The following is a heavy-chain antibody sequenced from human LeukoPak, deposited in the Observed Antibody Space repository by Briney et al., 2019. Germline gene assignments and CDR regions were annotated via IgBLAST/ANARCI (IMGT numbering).Heavy chain of an antibody. CDR1: GGSISSYY. Sequence: SETLSLTCTVSGGSISSYYWSWIRQPAGKGLEWIGRIYSSGSSKFNPSLKSRVTTSIDTSKNQFSLNLSSVTAADTAVYYCARDMTGSGWNDAFDIWGQGTMVTVSS. J-gene: IGHJ3*02. V-gene: IGHV4-4*07. CDR2: IYSSGSS. CDR3: ARDMTGSGWNDAFDI. D-gene: IGHD6-19*01.